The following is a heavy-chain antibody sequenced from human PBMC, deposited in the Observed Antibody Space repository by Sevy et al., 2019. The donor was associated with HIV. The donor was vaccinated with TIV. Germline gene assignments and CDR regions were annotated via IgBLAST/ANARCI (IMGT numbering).Heavy chain of an antibody. Sequence: GGSLRLSCAASGFTFSSYAMHWVRQAPGKGLEWVAVISYDGSNKYYADSVKGRFTISRDNSKNTLYLQMNSLRAEDTAVYYCARDPTYYVWGSYRYSYYFDYWGQGTLVTVSS. CDR1: GFTFSSYA. J-gene: IGHJ4*02. V-gene: IGHV3-30-3*01. CDR2: ISYDGSNK. CDR3: ARDPTYYVWGSYRYSYYFDY. D-gene: IGHD3-16*02.